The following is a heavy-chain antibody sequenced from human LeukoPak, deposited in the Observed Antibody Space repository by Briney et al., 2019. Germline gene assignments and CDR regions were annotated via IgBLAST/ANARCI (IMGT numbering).Heavy chain of an antibody. Sequence: GGSLRLSCVASGFRLSNYWMNWVRQAPGKGLEWVAGISGSGDSTYYAGSMKGRFTISRDNSKKTLFLQMNYLRADDTAIYFCAKTKTGSLFAFDFWGQGAMATVSP. V-gene: IGHV3-23*01. J-gene: IGHJ3*01. CDR2: ISGSGDST. D-gene: IGHD3-10*01. CDR1: GFRLSNYW. CDR3: AKTKTGSLFAFDF.